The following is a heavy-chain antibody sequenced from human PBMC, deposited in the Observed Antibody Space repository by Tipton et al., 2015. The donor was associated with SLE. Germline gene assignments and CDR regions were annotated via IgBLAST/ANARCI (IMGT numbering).Heavy chain of an antibody. CDR3: ARGGASVLIRNCYFDY. V-gene: IGHV4-34*01. Sequence: TLSLTCAVHDGSLSNYYWSWFRRPPGRGLEWIGHIYYGGTIYYNPSLKSRVSISVDTSKNQFFLNLHSVTAADTAVYYCARGGASVLIRNCYFDYWGQGSLVTVSS. D-gene: IGHD2-8*01. CDR1: DGSLSNYY. CDR2: IYYGGTI. J-gene: IGHJ4*01.